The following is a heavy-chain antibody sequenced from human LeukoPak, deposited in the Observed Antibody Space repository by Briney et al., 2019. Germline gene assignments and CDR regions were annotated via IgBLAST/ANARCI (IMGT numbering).Heavy chain of an antibody. D-gene: IGHD6-13*01. CDR2: INHSGST. CDR1: GGSFSGYH. V-gene: IGHV4-34*01. CDR3: ARGYSSSWYGYNWFDP. Sequence: SETLSLTCAVYGGSFSGYHWSWIRQPPGKGLEWIGKINHSGSTNYNPSLKSRVTISVDTSKNQFSLKLSSVTAADTAVYYCARGYSSSWYGYNWFDPWGQGTLVTVSS. J-gene: IGHJ5*02.